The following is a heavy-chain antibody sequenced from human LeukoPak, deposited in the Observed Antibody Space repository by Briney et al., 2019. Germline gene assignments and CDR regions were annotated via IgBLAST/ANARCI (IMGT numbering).Heavy chain of an antibody. CDR2: ISAYNGNT. CDR3: ARDGYCSSTSCYDVNWFDP. Sequence: ASVKVSCKASGYTFTSYGISWVRHAPGQGLEWMGWISAYNGNTNYAQKLQGRVTMTTDTSTSTAYMELRSLRSDDTAVYYCARDGYCSSTSCYDVNWFDPWGQGTLVTVSS. D-gene: IGHD2-2*03. V-gene: IGHV1-18*01. J-gene: IGHJ5*02. CDR1: GYTFTSYG.